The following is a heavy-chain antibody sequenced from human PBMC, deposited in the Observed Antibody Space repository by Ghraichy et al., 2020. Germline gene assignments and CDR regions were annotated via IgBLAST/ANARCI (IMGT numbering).Heavy chain of an antibody. V-gene: IGHV1-69*13. D-gene: IGHD3-10*01. Sequence: SVKVSCKASGGTFSSYVISWVRQAPGQGLEWMGGIIPIFGTANYAQKFQGRVTITADESSTTAYMELSSLRSEDTAVYYCARGGITMVRGVNQPDDYSYYMDVGGKGTTVTVSS. CDR2: IIPIFGTA. CDR3: ARGGITMVRGVNQPDDYSYYMDV. J-gene: IGHJ6*03. CDR1: GGTFSSYV.